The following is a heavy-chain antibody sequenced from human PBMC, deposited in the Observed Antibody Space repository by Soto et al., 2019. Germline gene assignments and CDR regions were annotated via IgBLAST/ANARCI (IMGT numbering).Heavy chain of an antibody. CDR2: IYYSGTT. CDR1: GGSISSYY. J-gene: IGHJ6*02. Sequence: SETLSFTCTVSGGSISSYYCSWIRQPPGKGLEWIGYIYYSGTTNYNPSLKSRLTIAVDPSKNQFSRKLSSVTPADTAVYYCARDRGDILTGFSLCYYYGMDVRGQGTTITVSS. V-gene: IGHV4-59*01. D-gene: IGHD3-9*01. CDR3: ARDRGDILTGFSLCYYYGMDV.